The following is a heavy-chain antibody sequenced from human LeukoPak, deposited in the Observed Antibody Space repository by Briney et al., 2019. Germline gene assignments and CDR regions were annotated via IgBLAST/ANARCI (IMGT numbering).Heavy chain of an antibody. V-gene: IGHV4-34*01. CDR1: GGSFSAYY. J-gene: IGHJ6*03. CDR2: ISHSGST. CDR3: AREVVRNYYYYYMDV. Sequence: PSETLSLTCAVYGGSFSAYYWSWIRQPPGKGLEWIGEISHSGSTNYNPSLKSRVTISVDTSKNQFSLNLSSVTAADTAVYYCAREVVRNYYYYYMDVWGKGTTVTVSS. D-gene: IGHD3-22*01.